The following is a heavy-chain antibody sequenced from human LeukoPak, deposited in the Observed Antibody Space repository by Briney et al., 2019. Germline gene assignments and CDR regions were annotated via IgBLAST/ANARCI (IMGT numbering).Heavy chain of an antibody. V-gene: IGHV4-59*11. CDR1: GGSISPLY. J-gene: IGHJ4*02. Sequence: PSETLSLTCTVSGGSISPLYWGWIRQAPGKGLEFIGYIYYSGSTNFTPSLKSRVTLSVDTSKSQISLKLTSVTAADTAVYYCARGGVAAKYYFDFWGQGTLVTVSS. CDR2: IYYSGST. CDR3: ARGGVAAKYYFDF. D-gene: IGHD3-10*01.